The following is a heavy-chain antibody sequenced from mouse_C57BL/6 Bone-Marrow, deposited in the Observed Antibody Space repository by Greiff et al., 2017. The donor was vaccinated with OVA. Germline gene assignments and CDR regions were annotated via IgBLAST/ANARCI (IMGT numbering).Heavy chain of an antibody. V-gene: IGHV1-54*02. CDR2: INPGSGGT. J-gene: IGHJ2*01. CDR3: TTYRY. Sequence: QVQLQQSGAELVRPGTSVKVPCKASGYAFTNYLIEWVKQRPGQGLEWIGVINPGSGGTNYNEKFKGKATLTADTSSNTAYLQLSSLTSEDTAVYYCTTYRYWGQGTTLTVSS. D-gene: IGHD5-5*01. CDR1: GYAFTNYL.